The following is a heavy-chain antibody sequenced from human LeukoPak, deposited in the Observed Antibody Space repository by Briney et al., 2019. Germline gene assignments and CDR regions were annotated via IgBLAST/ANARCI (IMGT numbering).Heavy chain of an antibody. Sequence: GGSLRLSCAASGFTFSSYSMNWVRQAPGKGLEWVSYISSSSSTIYYADSVKGRFTISRDNAKNSLYLQMNSLRAEDTAVYYCARALPKREDYDYVWGSYNSNLYYFDYWGQGTLVTISS. J-gene: IGHJ4*02. V-gene: IGHV3-48*04. CDR2: ISSSSSTI. CDR1: GFTFSSYS. D-gene: IGHD3-16*01. CDR3: ARALPKREDYDYVWGSYNSNLYYFDY.